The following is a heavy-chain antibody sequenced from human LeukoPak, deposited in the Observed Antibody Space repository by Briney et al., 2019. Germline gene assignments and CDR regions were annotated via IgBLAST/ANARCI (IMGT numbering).Heavy chain of an antibody. J-gene: IGHJ6*02. Sequence: GGSLRLSCAASGFTVSINYMSWVRQAPGKGLEWVSVIYSGGSTYYADSVKGRFTISRDNSKNTLYLQMNSLRAEDTAVYYCARRNYGYYYYGMDVWGQGTTVTVSS. CDR1: GFTVSINY. CDR2: IYSGGST. CDR3: ARRNYGYYYYGMDV. V-gene: IGHV3-66*04. D-gene: IGHD1-7*01.